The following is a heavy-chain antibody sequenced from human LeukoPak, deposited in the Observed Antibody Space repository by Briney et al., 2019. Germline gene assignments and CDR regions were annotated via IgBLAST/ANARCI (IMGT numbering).Heavy chain of an antibody. V-gene: IGHV4-34*01. J-gene: IGHJ5*02. CDR2: SNHSGST. CDR1: GGSFSGYY. D-gene: IGHD6-13*01. CDR3: ARRRQLVRAGRWFDR. Sequence: SETLSLTCAVYGGSFSGYYWSGIPQPPGRGVEGIGESNHSGSTNYNPSLKSRVTISLDTSKNQFSLKLSSVTAADTAVYYCARRRQLVRAGRWFDRWGQGTLVTVSS.